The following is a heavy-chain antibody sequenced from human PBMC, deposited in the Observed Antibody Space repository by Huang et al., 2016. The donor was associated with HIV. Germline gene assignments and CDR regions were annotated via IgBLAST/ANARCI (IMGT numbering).Heavy chain of an antibody. Sequence: QVQLQESGPGLVKPSETLSLTCTVSGGSISSHYWSWNRQPPGKGLEWIGSIYYSGITNYNPSLKSRVTISVDTSKNQFSLKLSSVTAADTAVYYCARDTMVRGFDYWGQGTLVTVSS. CDR1: GGSISSHY. J-gene: IGHJ4*02. V-gene: IGHV4-59*11. CDR2: IYYSGIT. CDR3: ARDTMVRGFDY. D-gene: IGHD3-10*01.